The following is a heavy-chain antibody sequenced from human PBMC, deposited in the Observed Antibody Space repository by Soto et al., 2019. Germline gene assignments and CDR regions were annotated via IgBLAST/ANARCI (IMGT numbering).Heavy chain of an antibody. V-gene: IGHV1-2*04. CDR3: ASSSDLWFGTELDY. Sequence: QVQLVQSGAEVKKPGASVKVSCKASGYTFTGYYMHWVRQAPGQGLEWMGWINPNSGGTNYAQKLQGWVTMTRDTSISTAYMELSRLRSDDTAVYYCASSSDLWFGTELDYWGQGTLVTVSS. J-gene: IGHJ4*02. CDR2: INPNSGGT. CDR1: GYTFTGYY. D-gene: IGHD3-10*01.